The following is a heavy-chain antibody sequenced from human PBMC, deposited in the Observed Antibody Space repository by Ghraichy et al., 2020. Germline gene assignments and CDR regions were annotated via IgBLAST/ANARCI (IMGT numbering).Heavy chain of an antibody. CDR3: ARQLVRGSWFDP. V-gene: IGHV1-2*06. D-gene: IGHD6-6*01. CDR2: INPNSGGT. J-gene: IGHJ5*02. Sequence: ASVKVSCKASGYTFTGYYMHWVRQAPGQGLEWMGRINPNSGGTNYAQKFQGRVTMTRDTSISTAYMELSRLRSDDTAVYYCARQLVRGSWFDPWGQGTLVTVSS. CDR1: GYTFTGYY.